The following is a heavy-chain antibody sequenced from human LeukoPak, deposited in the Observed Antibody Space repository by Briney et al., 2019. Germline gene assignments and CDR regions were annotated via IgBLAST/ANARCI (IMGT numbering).Heavy chain of an antibody. J-gene: IGHJ5*02. CDR2: IYSGGST. Sequence: GGSLRLSCAVSRFTVSSNYMTWVRQAAGKGLEWVSVIYSGGSTYYADSVKGRFTISRDNSKNTLYLQMNSLRAEDTAVYYCARANGYYDSNWFDPWGQGTLVTVSS. D-gene: IGHD3-9*01. V-gene: IGHV3-66*01. CDR3: ARANGYYDSNWFDP. CDR1: RFTVSSNY.